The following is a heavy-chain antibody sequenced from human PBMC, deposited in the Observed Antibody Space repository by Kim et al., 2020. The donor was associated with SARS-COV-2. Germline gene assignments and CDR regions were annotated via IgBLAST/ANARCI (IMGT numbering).Heavy chain of an antibody. CDR2: IKQDGIEK. J-gene: IGHJ4*02. CDR3: ARGLYF. Sequence: GGSLRLSCAASGFTFSSNWMSWVRQAPGKGLEWVANIKQDGIEKYYVDSVKGRFTISRDNAKNSLYLQMNSLRVEDTAVYYCARGLYFWGQGTLVTVSS. V-gene: IGHV3-7*03. CDR1: GFTFSSNW.